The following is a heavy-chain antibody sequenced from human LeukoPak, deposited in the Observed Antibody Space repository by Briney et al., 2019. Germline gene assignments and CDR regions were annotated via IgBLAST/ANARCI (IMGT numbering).Heavy chain of an antibody. CDR2: IYYSGST. V-gene: IGHV4-59*01. J-gene: IGHJ6*02. CDR3: ARGSVVATIHYYYYYGMDV. D-gene: IGHD5-12*01. CDR1: GGSISSYY. Sequence: SETLSLTCTVSGGSISSYYWSWIRQPPGKGLEWIGYIYYSGSTNYNPSLKSRVTISVDTSKNQFSLKLSSVTAADTAVYYCARGSVVATIHYYYYYGMDVWGQGTTVTVSS.